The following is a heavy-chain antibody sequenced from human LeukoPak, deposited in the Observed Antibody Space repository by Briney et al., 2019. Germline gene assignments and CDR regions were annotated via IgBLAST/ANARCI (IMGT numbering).Heavy chain of an antibody. Sequence: GSLRLSCAASRFNLSSYGMHWVRQAPGKGLDWVGVIWSDGSNKYYADSVKGRFTISRDNSKNTLFLQMNNLRAEHTAVYYCARDVTHWSSTNYYYGMDVWGKGTTVTVSS. CDR1: RFNLSSYG. J-gene: IGHJ6*04. CDR2: IWSDGSNK. CDR3: ARDVTHWSSTNYYYGMDV. V-gene: IGHV3-33*01. D-gene: IGHD2-2*01.